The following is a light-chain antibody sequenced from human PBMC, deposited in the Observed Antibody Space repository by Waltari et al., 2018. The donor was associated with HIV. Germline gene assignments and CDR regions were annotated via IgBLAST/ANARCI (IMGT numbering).Light chain of an antibody. V-gene: IGLV2-23*01. J-gene: IGLJ1*01. Sequence: QSALTQPASVSGSPGQSITISCTGTSSDVGSYNLVSWYQHHPGNAPKPMIYEGSKRPGGGCIRFAESKSGNTASQTISGLQAEDEADYYCCSYAGRTTYVFGTGTKVTVL. CDR2: EGS. CDR3: CSYAGRTTYV. CDR1: SSDVGSYNL.